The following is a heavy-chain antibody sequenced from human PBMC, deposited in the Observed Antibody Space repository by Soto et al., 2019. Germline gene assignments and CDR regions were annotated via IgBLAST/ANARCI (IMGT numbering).Heavy chain of an antibody. CDR2: ISGYNGNT. CDR1: GYTLSNYA. D-gene: IGHD6-19*01. V-gene: IGHV1-18*01. Sequence: QVQLVQSGAEVKKPGASVKVSCKASGYTLSNYAITWVRQAPGQGLEWMGWISGYNGNTNYAQKLQGRVTMTTDTSTSTVYMELRSLRSDDTAVYYCARDTTYSSGWNFDYWGQVTLVTVAA. J-gene: IGHJ4*02. CDR3: ARDTTYSSGWNFDY.